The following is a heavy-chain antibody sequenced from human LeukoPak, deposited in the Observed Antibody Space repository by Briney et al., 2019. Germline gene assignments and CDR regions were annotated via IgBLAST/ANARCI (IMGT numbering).Heavy chain of an antibody. CDR2: MWYDGSNK. J-gene: IGHJ4*02. CDR1: GFTFSSYG. D-gene: IGHD6-13*01. Sequence: GGSLRLSCAASGFTFSSYGMHWVRQAPGKGLEWVAVMWYDGSNKYYADSVKGRFTNSRDNSKNTLYLQMNSLRAEDTAVYYCARGGSSWSNQTFDYWGQGTLVTVSS. CDR3: ARGGSSWSNQTFDY. V-gene: IGHV3-33*01.